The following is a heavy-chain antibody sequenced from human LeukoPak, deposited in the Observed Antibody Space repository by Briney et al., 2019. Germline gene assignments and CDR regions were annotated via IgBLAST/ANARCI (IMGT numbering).Heavy chain of an antibody. D-gene: IGHD3-22*01. CDR1: GFSFSDLY. Sequence: PGGSLRLSCAASGFSFSDLYMDWVRQAPGKGLEWVGRTRNKPNSYTTEYAASVKGRFTISRDDPKNSLYLQMNSLKIEDTAVYYCVRDFYESSGSTYYFDYWGQGTLVTVSS. CDR3: VRDFYESSGSTYYFDY. J-gene: IGHJ4*02. V-gene: IGHV3-72*01. CDR2: TRNKPNSYTT.